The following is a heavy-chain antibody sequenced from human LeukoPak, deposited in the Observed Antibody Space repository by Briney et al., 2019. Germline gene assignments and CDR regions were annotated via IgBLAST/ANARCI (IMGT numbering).Heavy chain of an antibody. CDR2: IIPIFGIA. J-gene: IGHJ6*02. CDR3: ATHRYCSSTNCQGLGDYYYGMDV. V-gene: IGHV1-69*04. D-gene: IGHD2-2*01. Sequence: SVKVSCKASGGTFSSYAISWVRQAPGQGLEWMGRIIPIFGIANYAQKFQGRVTITADKSTSTAYMELSSLRSEDTAVYYCATHRYCSSTNCQGLGDYYYGMDVWGQGTTVTVSS. CDR1: GGTFSSYA.